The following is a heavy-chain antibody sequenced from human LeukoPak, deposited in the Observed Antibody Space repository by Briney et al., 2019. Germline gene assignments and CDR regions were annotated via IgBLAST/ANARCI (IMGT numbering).Heavy chain of an antibody. CDR3: ARYCSSTSCYGFDY. CDR1: GYTFTSYS. V-gene: IGHV1-18*01. J-gene: IGHJ4*02. D-gene: IGHD2-2*01. CDR2: ISAYNGNT. Sequence: AAVKVCCKASGYTFTSYSISWVRQAPGQGLEWMGWISAYNGNTNYAQKLQGRVTMTTDTSTSTAYMELRSLRSDDTAVYYCARYCSSTSCYGFDYWGQGTLVTVSS.